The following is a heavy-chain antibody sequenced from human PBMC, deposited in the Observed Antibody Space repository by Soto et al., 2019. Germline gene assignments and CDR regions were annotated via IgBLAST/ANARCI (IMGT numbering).Heavy chain of an antibody. CDR1: GYTITSYD. CDR3: AREGEDCGLDY. Sequence: QVQPVQSGAAVKKPGASVKVSCKASGYTITSYDINWGRQATGQGLEWMGWMNPNSANTAYAQKVEGSGTMTRTTSIRTVYTELSSLRSEDTAVYYCAREGEDCGLDYWGQGTLVTVS. CDR2: MNPNSANT. D-gene: IGHD2-21*01. J-gene: IGHJ4*02. V-gene: IGHV1-8*01.